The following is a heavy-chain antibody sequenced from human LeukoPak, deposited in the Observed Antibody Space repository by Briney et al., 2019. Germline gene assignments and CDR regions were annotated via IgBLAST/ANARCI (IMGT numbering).Heavy chain of an antibody. V-gene: IGHV1-2*04. D-gene: IGHD4-17*01. J-gene: IGHJ6*02. CDR3: ARELNYGDLGYYYYGMDV. Sequence: ASVKVSCKASGYTFTGYYMHWVRQAPGQGLEWMGWINPNSGGTNYAQKFQGWVTMTRDTSISTAYMELSRLRSDDTAVYYCARELNYGDLGYYYYGMDVWGQGTTVTVSS. CDR2: INPNSGGT. CDR1: GYTFTGYY.